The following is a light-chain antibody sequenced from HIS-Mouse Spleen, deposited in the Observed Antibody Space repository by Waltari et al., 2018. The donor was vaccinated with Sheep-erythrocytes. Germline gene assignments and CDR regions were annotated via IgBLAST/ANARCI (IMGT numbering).Light chain of an antibody. CDR2: DVS. J-gene: IGLJ2*01. Sequence: QSALTQPASVSGSPGQSITISCTGTSSAVGGYNYVSWYHTHPGKAPKLMIYDVSNRPSGVSNRFSGSKSGNTASLTISGLQAEDEADYYCSSYTSSSTQVFGGGTKLTVL. CDR3: SSYTSSSTQV. V-gene: IGLV2-14*01. CDR1: SSAVGGYNY.